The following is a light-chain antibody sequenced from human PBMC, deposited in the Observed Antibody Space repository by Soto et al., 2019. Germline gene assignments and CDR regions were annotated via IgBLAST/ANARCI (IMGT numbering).Light chain of an antibody. CDR2: GAS. CDR3: QQYGSSPRT. CDR1: QSVSSSY. J-gene: IGKJ1*01. V-gene: IGKV3-20*01. Sequence: EIVLTQSPGTLSLSPGERATLSCRASQSVSSSYLAWYQQKPGPAPRLLIYGASSRATGNPDRFSGSGSGTDFTLTISRLEPEDFAVYYCQQYGSSPRTFGHGTKVEIK.